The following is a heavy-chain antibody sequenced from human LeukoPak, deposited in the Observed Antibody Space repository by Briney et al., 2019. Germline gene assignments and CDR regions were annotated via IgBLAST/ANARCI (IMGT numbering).Heavy chain of an antibody. J-gene: IGHJ4*02. Sequence: ASVKVSCKASGGTFSSYAISWVRQAPGQGLEWMGGIIPIFGTANYAQKFQGRVTITTDESTSTAYMELSSLRSEDTAVYWCARDHDYGPDYWGQGTLVTVSA. CDR1: GGTFSSYA. CDR2: IIPIFGTA. CDR3: ARDHDYGPDY. D-gene: IGHD4/OR15-4a*01. V-gene: IGHV1-69*05.